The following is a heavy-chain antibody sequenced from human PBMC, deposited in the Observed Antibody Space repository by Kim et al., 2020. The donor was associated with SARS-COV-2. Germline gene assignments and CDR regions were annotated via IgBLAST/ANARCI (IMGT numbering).Heavy chain of an antibody. CDR2: ISRGGDA. D-gene: IGHD2-15*01. V-gene: IGHV3-53*01. CDR1: GFSINARY. J-gene: IGHJ6*02. Sequence: GGSLRLSCAVSGFSINARYMGWVRQAPGKGLECVAVISRGGDARYADSVKGRFTISRDISKNTVWLEMNNLRVEDTAVYYCHTGGGYGMDVWGQGTTAT. CDR3: HTGGGYGMDV.